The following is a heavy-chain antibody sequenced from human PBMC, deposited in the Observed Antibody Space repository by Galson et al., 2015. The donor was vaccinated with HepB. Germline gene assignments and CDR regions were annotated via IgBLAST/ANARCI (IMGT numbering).Heavy chain of an antibody. CDR2: ISNDGSNK. V-gene: IGHV3-30*04. J-gene: IGHJ4*02. D-gene: IGHD6-13*01. Sequence: SLRLSCAASGFTFSSFPMHWVRQAPGKGLEWVALISNDGSNKYYADSVRGRFTISRDNSKNTLYLQMNSLRTDDTAVYYCARKLGSWSAFDSWGQGTLVTVSS. CDR1: GFTFSSFP. CDR3: ARKLGSWSAFDS.